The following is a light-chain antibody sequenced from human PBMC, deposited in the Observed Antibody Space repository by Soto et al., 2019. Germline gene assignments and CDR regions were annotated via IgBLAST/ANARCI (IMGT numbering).Light chain of an antibody. J-gene: IGKJ5*01. Sequence: DIQMTQSPSTLSASVGDRVTVTCRASQTISTWLAWYQQKPGKAPKILIYDASSLESGVPSRFSGSGSGTDFTLTISSLQPDDFATYYCQKYISAPLTFGQGTRLEIK. V-gene: IGKV1-5*01. CDR3: QKYISAPLT. CDR1: QTISTW. CDR2: DAS.